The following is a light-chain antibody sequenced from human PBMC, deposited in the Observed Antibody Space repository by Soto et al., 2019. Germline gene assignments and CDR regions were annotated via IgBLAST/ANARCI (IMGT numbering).Light chain of an antibody. J-gene: IGKJ1*01. Sequence: DIQMTQSPSTLSASVGDRGTITCRASQSISSWLAWYQQKPGKAPKLLIYKASSLESGVPSRFSGSGSGTEITLTISSLQPDDFATYYCQQYNSYRWTFGLGTKVDI. CDR1: QSISSW. V-gene: IGKV1-5*03. CDR2: KAS. CDR3: QQYNSYRWT.